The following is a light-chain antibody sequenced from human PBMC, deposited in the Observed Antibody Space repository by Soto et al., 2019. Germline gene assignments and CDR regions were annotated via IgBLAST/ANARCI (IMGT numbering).Light chain of an antibody. J-gene: IGKJ4*01. V-gene: IGKV3-20*01. CDR2: GAS. Sequence: EIVLTQSPGTLSLSPGERATHSCRASQSVSSSYLAWYQQKPGQAPRLLIYGASIRATGIPDRFSGSGSGTDFTLTISRLEPEDFAVSYCQQYGSSPLTFGGGNKGEIK. CDR1: QSVSSSY. CDR3: QQYGSSPLT.